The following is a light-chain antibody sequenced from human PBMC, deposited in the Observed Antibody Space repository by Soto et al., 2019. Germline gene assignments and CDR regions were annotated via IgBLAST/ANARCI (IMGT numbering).Light chain of an antibody. V-gene: IGKV1-39*01. Sequence: DIQITQSPSSLSASVGDRVTITCRASQSISSYLNWYQQKPGKAPKLLIYAASTLQSGVPSRFSGSGSGTDFTLTISSLQPEDFATYYCQQVNGYPRDITFGGGTKVDIK. CDR2: AAS. J-gene: IGKJ4*01. CDR3: QQVNGYPRDIT. CDR1: QSISSY.